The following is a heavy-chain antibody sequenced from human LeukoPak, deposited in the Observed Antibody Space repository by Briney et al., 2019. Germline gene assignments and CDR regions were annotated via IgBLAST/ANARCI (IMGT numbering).Heavy chain of an antibody. J-gene: IGHJ4*02. CDR3: ARGHDSRGSLPYYFDY. CDR2: IYSGGST. Sequence: PGGSLRLSCAASGFTFSNYDMTWVRQAPGKGLEWVSIIYSGGSTYYADSVKGKFTISRDNSKNTLYLQMNSLSAEDTAVYYCARGHDSRGSLPYYFDYWGQGTLVTVSS. D-gene: IGHD3-22*01. V-gene: IGHV3-66*01. CDR1: GFTFSNYD.